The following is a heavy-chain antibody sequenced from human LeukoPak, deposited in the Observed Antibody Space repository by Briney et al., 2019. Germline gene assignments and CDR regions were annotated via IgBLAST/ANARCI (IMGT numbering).Heavy chain of an antibody. V-gene: IGHV3-74*01. Sequence: GGSLRLSFEASGFPFISYWMHWVRQAPGKGLVWVSRINSDGSSASYADAVKGRFTISRDNAKNTVFLQMNSLRAEDTAVYYCARVPYQYDSSGYIWFDPWGQGTLVTVSS. D-gene: IGHD3-22*01. J-gene: IGHJ5*02. CDR2: INSDGSSA. CDR1: GFPFISYW. CDR3: ARVPYQYDSSGYIWFDP.